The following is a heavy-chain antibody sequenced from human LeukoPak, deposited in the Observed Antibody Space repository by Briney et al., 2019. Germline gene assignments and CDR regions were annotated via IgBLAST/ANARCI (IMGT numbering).Heavy chain of an antibody. CDR3: APHLTGPLFDC. V-gene: IGHV3-21*01. CDR2: ISSSSSYI. D-gene: IGHD2-8*02. J-gene: IGHJ4*01. Sequence: KPGGSLRLSCAASGFTFSSYSMNWVRQAPGKGLEWVSSISSSSSYIYYADSAKGRFTISRDNAKNTLYRQMNSLKAEDTAGYYCAPHLTGPLFDCWGPGTPVTVSS. CDR1: GFTFSSYS.